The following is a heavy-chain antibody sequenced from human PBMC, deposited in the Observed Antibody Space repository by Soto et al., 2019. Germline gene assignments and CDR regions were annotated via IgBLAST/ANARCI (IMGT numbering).Heavy chain of an antibody. CDR1: GFTFSSYW. D-gene: IGHD3-10*01. CDR3: ARDQYGGDSYYMEV. CDR2: IKQDGSEK. J-gene: IGHJ6*03. Sequence: GGSLRLSCAASGFTFSSYWMSWVRQAPGEGLEWVANIKQDGSEKYYVDSVKGRFTISRDNAKNSLYLQMNSLRAEDTAVYYCARDQYGGDSYYMEVWGKGTTVTLSS. V-gene: IGHV3-7*01.